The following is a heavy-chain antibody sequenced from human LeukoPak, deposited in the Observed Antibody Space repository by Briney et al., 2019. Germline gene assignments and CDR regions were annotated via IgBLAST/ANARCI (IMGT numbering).Heavy chain of an antibody. CDR2: IYTSGTT. J-gene: IGHJ3*01. Sequence: SETLSLTCTVSGDSFHDYYWNWIRQPAGKGLEWIWRIYTSGTTNSNPSLGSRVTISVDTSKKQFSLRLSSVAAADTAVYYCAGASDAFDVWGQGTMVTVSS. CDR3: AGASDAFDV. CDR1: GDSFHDYY. V-gene: IGHV4-4*07.